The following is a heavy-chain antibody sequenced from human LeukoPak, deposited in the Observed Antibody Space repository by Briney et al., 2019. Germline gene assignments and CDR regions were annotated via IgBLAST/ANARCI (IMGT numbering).Heavy chain of an antibody. V-gene: IGHV1-46*01. CDR1: GCTFISYY. CDR3: ARSSGSDMGAFDI. CDR2: INPSGGST. J-gene: IGHJ3*02. Sequence: GASVKVSYKASGCTFISYYLHWVRPAPPQGLAGVGIINPSGGSTSYTQKFQGRVTMTRDTSTSTVYMELSSLRSEDTAVYYCARSSGSDMGAFDIWGQGTMVTVSS. D-gene: IGHD3-22*01.